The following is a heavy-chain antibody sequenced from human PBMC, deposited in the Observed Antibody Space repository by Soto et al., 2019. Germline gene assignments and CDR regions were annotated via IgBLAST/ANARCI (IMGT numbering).Heavy chain of an antibody. Sequence: GGSLRLSCAASGITFSSYAMSWVRQAPGKGLEWVSTVSGSGANTYYTDSVKGRFTISRDNSENTLYLQMISLRAEDMAIYYCAKGHHRSGWHYFDYWGQGTLVTVSS. CDR1: GITFSSYA. CDR3: AKGHHRSGWHYFDY. D-gene: IGHD6-19*01. V-gene: IGHV3-23*01. CDR2: VSGSGANT. J-gene: IGHJ4*02.